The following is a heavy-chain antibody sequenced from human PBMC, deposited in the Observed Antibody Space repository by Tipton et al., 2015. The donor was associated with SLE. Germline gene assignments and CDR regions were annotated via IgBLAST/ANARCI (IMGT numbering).Heavy chain of an antibody. D-gene: IGHD6-19*01. Sequence: TLSLTCTVSGGSISSYYWSWIRQPPGKGLEWIGHIYYSGTTSYNPSLKSRVTISVDTSKNQFSLNLSSVTAADTAVYYCARRATYNSGWYHDYWGQGTLVTVSS. CDR1: GGSISSYY. J-gene: IGHJ4*02. CDR3: ARRATYNSGWYHDY. V-gene: IGHV4-59*01. CDR2: IYYSGTT.